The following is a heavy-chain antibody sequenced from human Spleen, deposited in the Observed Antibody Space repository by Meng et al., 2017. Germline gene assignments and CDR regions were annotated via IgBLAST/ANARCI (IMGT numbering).Heavy chain of an antibody. CDR2: IYYSGST. CDR3: ATPMVRGLIKTTEYFQH. CDR1: GGSISSSSYY. V-gene: IGHV4-39*07. D-gene: IGHD3-10*01. Sequence: SETLSLTCTVSGGSISSSSYYWGWIRQPPGKGLEWIGSIYYSGSTYYNPSLKSRVTISVDTSKNQFSLKLSSVTAADTAVYYCATPMVRGLIKTTEYFQHWGQGTLVTVSS. J-gene: IGHJ1*01.